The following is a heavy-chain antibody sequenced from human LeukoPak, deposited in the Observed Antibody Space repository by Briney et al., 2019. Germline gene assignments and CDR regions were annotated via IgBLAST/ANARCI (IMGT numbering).Heavy chain of an antibody. CDR3: ARPRDGYNYVSELRWDY. D-gene: IGHD5-24*01. V-gene: IGHV4-39*01. CDR2: IYYSGST. Sequence: SETLSLTCTVSGGSIGSSSYYWGWIRQPPGKGLEWIGSIYYSGSTYYNPSLKSRVTISVDTSKNQFSLKLSSVTAADTAVYYCARPRDGYNYVSELRWDYWGQGTLVTVSS. CDR1: GGSIGSSSYY. J-gene: IGHJ4*02.